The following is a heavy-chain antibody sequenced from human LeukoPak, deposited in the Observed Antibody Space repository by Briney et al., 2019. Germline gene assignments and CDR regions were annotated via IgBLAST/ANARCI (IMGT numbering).Heavy chain of an antibody. CDR1: GFAFSAYA. J-gene: IGHJ4*02. V-gene: IGHV3-23*01. Sequence: GSLRLSCAASGFAFSAYAMTWVRQAPGKGLEWVSAISGNGGATYYADSVKGRFTISRDNSNNTLYLQMNSLRAENTAIYYCAKDRGNFYGSGSYFPPGGDYWGQGTLVTVSS. CDR2: ISGNGGAT. D-gene: IGHD3-10*01. CDR3: AKDRGNFYGSGSYFPPGGDY.